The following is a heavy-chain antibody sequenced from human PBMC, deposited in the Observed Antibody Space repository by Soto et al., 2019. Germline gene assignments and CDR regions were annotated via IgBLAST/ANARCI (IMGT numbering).Heavy chain of an antibody. CDR2: ISYDGSNK. CDR1: GFTFSSYG. CDR3: AKEGGYYDSSGYRAYYYGMDV. Sequence: GGSLRLSCAASGFTFSSYGMHWVRQAPGKGLEWVAVISYDGSNKYYADSVKGRFTISRDNSKNTLYLQMNSLRAEDTAVYYCAKEGGYYDSSGYRAYYYGMDVWGQGTTVTVSS. D-gene: IGHD3-22*01. V-gene: IGHV3-30*18. J-gene: IGHJ6*02.